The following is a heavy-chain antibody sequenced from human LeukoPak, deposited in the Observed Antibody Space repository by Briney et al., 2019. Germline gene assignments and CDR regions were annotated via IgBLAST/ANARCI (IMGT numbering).Heavy chain of an antibody. CDR2: ISSNGGST. CDR1: GFTFSSYA. V-gene: IGHV3-64*01. J-gene: IGHJ1*01. CDR3: ARDAQQQLVYAEYFQH. D-gene: IGHD6-13*01. Sequence: GGSLRLSCAASGFTFSSYAMHWVRQAPGKGLEYVSAISSNGGSTYYANSVKGRFTISRDNSKNTLYLQMGSLRAEDMAVYYCARDAQQQLVYAEYFQHRGQGTLATVSS.